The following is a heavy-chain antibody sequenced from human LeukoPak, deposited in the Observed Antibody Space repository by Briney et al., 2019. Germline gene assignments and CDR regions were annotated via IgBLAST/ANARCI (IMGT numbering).Heavy chain of an antibody. CDR3: AKGSGSGWYGWFDP. V-gene: IGHV3-23*01. CDR1: RFTFSAYA. CDR2: IEASDVNT. Sequence: GGSLRLSCAASRFTFSAYAMYWVRQAPGKGLEWDSCIEASDVNTYYADSVKGRFTISRDNSKNTLYLQMSSLRAEDTAVYYCAKGSGSGWYGWFDPWGQGTLVTVSS. J-gene: IGHJ5*02. D-gene: IGHD6-19*01.